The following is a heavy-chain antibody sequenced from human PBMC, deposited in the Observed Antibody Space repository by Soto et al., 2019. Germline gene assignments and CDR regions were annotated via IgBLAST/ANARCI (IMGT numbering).Heavy chain of an antibody. CDR3: VREGYYDSSGYYPGWFDP. CDR1: EDTLSSYA. D-gene: IGHD3-22*01. J-gene: IGHJ5*02. CDR2: IIPFSGTA. Sequence: QVQLVQSGAEVKKPGSSVKVSCKASEDTLSSYAISWVRQAPGQGLEWMRGIIPFSGTANYAQKFQGRVTITADKSTSTAYMELSSLRSEDTAVYYCVREGYYDSSGYYPGWFDPWGQGTLVTVSS. V-gene: IGHV1-69*06.